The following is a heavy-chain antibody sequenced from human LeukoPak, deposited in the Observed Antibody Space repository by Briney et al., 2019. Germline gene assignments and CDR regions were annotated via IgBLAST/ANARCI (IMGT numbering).Heavy chain of an antibody. Sequence: GESLKISCKGSGCSFTSYWIGWVRQMPGKGLEWMGIIYPGDSDTRYSPSFQGQVTISADKSISTAYLQWGSLKASDTAMYYCARIEVAAAGINWFDPWGQGTLVTVSS. CDR3: ARIEVAAAGINWFDP. CDR1: GCSFTSYW. CDR2: IYPGDSDT. J-gene: IGHJ5*02. V-gene: IGHV5-51*01. D-gene: IGHD6-13*01.